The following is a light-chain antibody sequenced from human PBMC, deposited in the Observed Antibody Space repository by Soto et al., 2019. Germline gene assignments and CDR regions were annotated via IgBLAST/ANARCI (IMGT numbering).Light chain of an antibody. CDR3: QHYNSYSEA. V-gene: IGKV1-5*03. J-gene: IGKJ1*01. CDR2: KAS. CDR1: QTISSW. Sequence: IQITQSPSTLAAAVGGRDPITCRASQTISSWLAWYQQKPGKAPRLLIYKASTLKSGVPSRFSGSGSGTEFTLTISSLQPDDFATYYCQHYNSYSEAFGQGAKVDI.